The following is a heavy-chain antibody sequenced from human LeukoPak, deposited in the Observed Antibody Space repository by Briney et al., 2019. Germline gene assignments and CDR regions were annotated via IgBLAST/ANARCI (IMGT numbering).Heavy chain of an antibody. CDR2: ISGSGGST. V-gene: IGHV3-23*01. J-gene: IGHJ4*02. Sequence: GGSLRLSCAASGFTFSSYTMSWVRQAPGKGLEWVSAISGSGGSTYYADSVKGRFTISRDNSKNTLYLQMNSLRAEDTAVYYCAKDHQKGYYDSSGCYYWGQGTLVTVSS. CDR3: AKDHQKGYYDSSGCYY. D-gene: IGHD3-22*01. CDR1: GFTFSSYT.